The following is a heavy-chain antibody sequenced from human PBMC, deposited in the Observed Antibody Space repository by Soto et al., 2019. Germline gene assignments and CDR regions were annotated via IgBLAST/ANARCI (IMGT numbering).Heavy chain of an antibody. CDR3: AAQGYSFDY. Sequence: SETLSLTCTVSGGSVSSGSYYWSWIRQPPGKGLEWIGYIYYSGSTNYNPSLKSRVTISVDTSKNQFSLKLSSVTAADTAVYYCAAQGYSFDYWGQGTLVTVSS. D-gene: IGHD5-18*01. V-gene: IGHV4-61*01. CDR2: IYYSGST. J-gene: IGHJ4*02. CDR1: GGSVSSGSYY.